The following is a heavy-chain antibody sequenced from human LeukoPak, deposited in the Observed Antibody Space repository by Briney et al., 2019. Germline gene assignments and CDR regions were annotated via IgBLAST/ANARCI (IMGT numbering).Heavy chain of an antibody. J-gene: IGHJ4*02. Sequence: GGSLRLSCTASGFTFSNFWMGWVRQAPGKGLEWVANIKQDETEKFYLGSVKGRFTISRDNAKNSLYLQMNSLRVEDTAVYYCARYGDSADFDYWGQGTLVTVSS. CDR2: IKQDETEK. CDR3: ARYGDSADFDY. CDR1: GFTFSNFW. V-gene: IGHV3-7*01. D-gene: IGHD4-17*01.